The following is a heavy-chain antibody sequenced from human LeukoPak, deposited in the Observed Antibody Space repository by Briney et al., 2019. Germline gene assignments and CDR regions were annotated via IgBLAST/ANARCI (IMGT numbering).Heavy chain of an antibody. Sequence: GESLTLSCAASGLTVSSNYMSWPPQPPEGAPEWVSYIYSDGSPLQPDPVKGRFTISRDTSKNILYLPVNSLRTEDTAVYYCARDLAAGGTYPHYWGRGNLVSVSS. CDR1: GLTVSSNY. J-gene: IGHJ4*02. V-gene: IGHV3-53*01. CDR3: ARDLAAGGTYPHY. D-gene: IGHD6-13*01. CDR2: IYSDGSP.